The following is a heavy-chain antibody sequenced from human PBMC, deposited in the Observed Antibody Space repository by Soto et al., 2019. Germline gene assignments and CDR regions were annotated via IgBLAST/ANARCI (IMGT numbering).Heavy chain of an antibody. D-gene: IGHD4-17*01. CDR3: ARSTVTTLSGYYYYYMDV. J-gene: IGHJ6*03. CDR2: IKQDGSEK. V-gene: IGHV3-7*01. CDR1: GFTFSSYW. Sequence: GGSLRLSCAASGFTFSSYWMSWVRQAPGKGLEWVANIKQDGSEKYYVDSVKGRFTISRDNAKNSLYLQMNSLRAEDTAVYYCARSTVTTLSGYYYYYMDVWGKGTTVTVSS.